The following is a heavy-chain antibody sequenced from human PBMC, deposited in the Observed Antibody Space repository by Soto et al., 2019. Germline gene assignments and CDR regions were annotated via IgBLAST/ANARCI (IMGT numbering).Heavy chain of an antibody. V-gene: IGHV5-51*01. Sequence: PGESLKISCKGSGYSFSNSWIAWVRQMPGKGLEWMGIIYPGDSDIRYRPSLQGQVTISADKSISTAYLQWSSLKASDTAIYYCARAIEMSRIGWFDPWGEGTLVTVSS. CDR2: IYPGDSDI. CDR3: ARAIEMSRIGWFDP. J-gene: IGHJ5*02. CDR1: GYSFSNSW.